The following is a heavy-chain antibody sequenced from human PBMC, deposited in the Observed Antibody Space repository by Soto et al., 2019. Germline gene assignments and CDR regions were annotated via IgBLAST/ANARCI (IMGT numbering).Heavy chain of an antibody. J-gene: IGHJ6*02. CDR3: ARTDRDFYGLDV. CDR2: ISAAGDP. Sequence: EVQLVESGGGLVQPGGSRRLSCEASGFTFRNYEMHWVRQGTGKGLERVSGISAAGDPDYADSVEGRFTISRENAQNSFFLQMNSLRVGDTAVYYCARTDRDFYGLDVWGQGTTVIVS. CDR1: GFTFRNYE. V-gene: IGHV3-13*05.